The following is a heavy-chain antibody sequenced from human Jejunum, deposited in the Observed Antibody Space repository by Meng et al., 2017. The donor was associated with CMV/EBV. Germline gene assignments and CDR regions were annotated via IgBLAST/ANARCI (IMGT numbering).Heavy chain of an antibody. V-gene: IGHV3-30*18. CDR3: AKGRSPFDTSVFYEFQD. J-gene: IGHJ1*01. Sequence: FPFSNYGMHWVRQAPGEALEWVAGVSYDSSQVFYSDPVKGRFAISRDNSENTVSLRLDSLRPEDTAIYYCAKGRSPFDTSVFYEFQDRGQGTLVTVSS. D-gene: IGHD3-3*02. CDR2: VSYDSSQV. CDR1: FPFSNYG.